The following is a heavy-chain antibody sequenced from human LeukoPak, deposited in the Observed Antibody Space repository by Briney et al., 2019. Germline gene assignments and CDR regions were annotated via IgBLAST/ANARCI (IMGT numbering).Heavy chain of an antibody. CDR1: GFSFSRYW. CDR2: IKEDGTKT. Sequence: GGSLRLSCAASGFSFSRYWMTWVRPAPGKGLEWVANIKEDGTKTYYVDSVKGRFTVSRDNAQNSLYLQMNSLTPEDTAVYFCARGEAFCDYWGQGALVTVSS. V-gene: IGHV3-7*05. J-gene: IGHJ4*02. CDR3: ARGEAFCDY.